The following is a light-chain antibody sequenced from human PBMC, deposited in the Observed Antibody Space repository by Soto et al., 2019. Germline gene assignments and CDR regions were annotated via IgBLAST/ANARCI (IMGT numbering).Light chain of an antibody. V-gene: IGLV1-51*01. CDR3: GAWDGSLDTQV. CDR1: SSNIGNNY. J-gene: IGLJ2*01. CDR2: DND. Sequence: QSVLTQPPSVSAAPGQKVTISCSGSSSNIGNNYVSWYQQLPGTVPKLLIYDNDKRPSGIPDRFSGSKSVTSATLGIIGLQTGDEADYYCGAWDGSLDTQVFGGGTKVTVL.